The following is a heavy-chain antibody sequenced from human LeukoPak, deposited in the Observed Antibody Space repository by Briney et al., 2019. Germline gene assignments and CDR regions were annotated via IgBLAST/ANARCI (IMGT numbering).Heavy chain of an antibody. CDR1: GFTFSSYA. Sequence: GGSLRLSCAASGFTFSSYAMNWVRQAPGKGLEWVAGISSGDRTFHAESVKGRFTISRDKSKDTLYLQMNSLRAENTAVYYCAKDATASPYFHWFDNWGQGTQVIVSS. D-gene: IGHD3-9*01. CDR2: ISSGDRT. V-gene: IGHV3-23*01. CDR3: AKDATASPYFHWFDN. J-gene: IGHJ4*02.